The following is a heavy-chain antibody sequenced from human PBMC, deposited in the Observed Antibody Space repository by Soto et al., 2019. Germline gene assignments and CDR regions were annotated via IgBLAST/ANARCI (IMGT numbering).Heavy chain of an antibody. CDR2: ISASSSSI. Sequence: DVQLVESGGGLVKPGGSLRLSCAASGFNFITFSMNWVRQAPGKGLEWVSSISASSSSIYYAESVKGRFTVSRDNAKNSLYLQMNSLTAEDTALYYCVRDAYNRDAFDISGQGTTVTVSS. J-gene: IGHJ3*02. V-gene: IGHV3-21*01. CDR1: GFNFITFS. D-gene: IGHD1-20*01. CDR3: VRDAYNRDAFDI.